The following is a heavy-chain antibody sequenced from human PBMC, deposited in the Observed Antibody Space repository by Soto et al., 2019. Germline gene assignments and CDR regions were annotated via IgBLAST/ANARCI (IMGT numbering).Heavy chain of an antibody. CDR1: GGFISSSSYY. V-gene: IGHV4-39*01. Sequence: SETLSVTCTVSGGFISSSSYYWGWIRQPPGKGLEWIGSIYYSGSTYYNPSLKSRVTISVDTSKNQFSLKLSSVTAADTAVYYCARHHLGNSSSWYLYGYYYGMDVWGQGTTVT. J-gene: IGHJ6*02. CDR2: IYYSGST. CDR3: ARHHLGNSSSWYLYGYYYGMDV. D-gene: IGHD6-13*01.